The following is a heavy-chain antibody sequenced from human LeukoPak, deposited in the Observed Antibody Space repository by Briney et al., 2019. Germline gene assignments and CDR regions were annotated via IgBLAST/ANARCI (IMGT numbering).Heavy chain of an antibody. D-gene: IGHD5-18*01. CDR1: GGSISSSSYY. CDR2: IYYSGST. CDR3: ARRAYSYGNNWFYP. J-gene: IGHJ5*02. Sequence: PSETLSLTCTVSGGSISSSSYYWGWIRQPPGKGLEWIGSIYYSGSTYYNPSLKSRVTISVDTSKNQFSLKLSSVTAADTAVYYCARRAYSYGNNWFYPWGQGTLVTVSS. V-gene: IGHV4-39*01.